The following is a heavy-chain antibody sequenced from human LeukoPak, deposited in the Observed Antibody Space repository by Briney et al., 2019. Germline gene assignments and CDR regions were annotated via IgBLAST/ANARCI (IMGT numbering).Heavy chain of an antibody. CDR2: IYYSGST. CDR1: GGSISSSSYY. D-gene: IGHD2-2*01. J-gene: IGHJ4*02. V-gene: IGHV4-39*07. Sequence: SETLSLTCTVSGGSISSSSYYWGWIRQPPGKGLEWIGSIYYSGSTYYNPSLKSRVTISVDTSKNQFSLKLSSVTAADTAVYYCARAVSSTSFAFDYWGQGTLVTVSS. CDR3: ARAVSSTSFAFDY.